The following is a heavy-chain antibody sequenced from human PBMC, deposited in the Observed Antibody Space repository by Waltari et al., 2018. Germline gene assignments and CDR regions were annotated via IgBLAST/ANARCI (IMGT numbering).Heavy chain of an antibody. CDR1: GDSVYGNSAA. J-gene: IGHJ4*02. V-gene: IGHV6-1*01. Sequence: QVQLQQSGPGLVKPSQTLSLTCAISGDSVYGNSAAGTWSRPSPSRGLEWLGRTCYRSKWYNVYAVSVKSRITINPDTSKNQFSLQLNSVTPEDTAVYYCARSSGYYWVFDYLRQGTLVTVSS. CDR3: ARSSGYYWVFDY. D-gene: IGHD3-22*01. CDR2: TCYRSKWYN.